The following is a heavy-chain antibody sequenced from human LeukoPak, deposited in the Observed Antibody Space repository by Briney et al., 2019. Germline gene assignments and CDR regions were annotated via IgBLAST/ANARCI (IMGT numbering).Heavy chain of an antibody. CDR2: ISGSGGST. CDR3: AKEDGGSGSYYKGTIDY. J-gene: IGHJ4*02. D-gene: IGHD3-10*01. V-gene: IGHV3-23*01. Sequence: GGTLRLSCAASGFTFSSYGMSWVRQAPGKGLEWVSAISGSGGSTYYADSVKGRFTISRDNSKNTLYPQMNSLRAEDTAVYYCAKEDGGSGSYYKGTIDYWGQGTLVTVSS. CDR1: GFTFSSYG.